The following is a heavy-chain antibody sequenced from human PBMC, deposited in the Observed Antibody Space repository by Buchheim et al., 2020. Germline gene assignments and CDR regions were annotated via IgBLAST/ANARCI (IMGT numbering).Heavy chain of an antibody. J-gene: IGHJ6*02. V-gene: IGHV4-30-4*01. Sequence: QVQLQESGPGLVKPSQTLSLTCTVSGGSISSGDYYWSWIRQPPGKGLEWIGYIYYSGSTYYNPSLKSRVTISVDTSKNQFSLKLSSVTAADTAVYYCARGVYDSSGYGVSYWYYYGMDVWGQGTT. CDR3: ARGVYDSSGYGVSYWYYYGMDV. CDR2: IYYSGST. CDR1: GGSISSGDYY. D-gene: IGHD3-22*01.